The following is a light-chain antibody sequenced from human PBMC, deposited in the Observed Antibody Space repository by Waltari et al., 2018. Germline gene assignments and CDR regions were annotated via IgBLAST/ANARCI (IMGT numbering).Light chain of an antibody. CDR3: QQYRSAPWT. J-gene: IGKJ1*01. CDR1: QRIGYW. V-gene: IGKV1-5*03. Sequence: DIQMTQSPSTLSASVGDRVTITCRASQRIGYWLARYQQKPGKVPPLLIDTASTFESGVPSRFSGSGTGTEFTITSSSLQPDDFATYYCQQYRSAPWTFGQGTKVEIK. CDR2: TAS.